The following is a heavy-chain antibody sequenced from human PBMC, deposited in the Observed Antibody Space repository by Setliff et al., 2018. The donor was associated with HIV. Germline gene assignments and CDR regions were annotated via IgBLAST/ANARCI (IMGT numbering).Heavy chain of an antibody. J-gene: IGHJ3*02. CDR2: MYYSGSA. D-gene: IGHD3-22*01. V-gene: IGHV4-59*01. CDR3: ARDRPDLYYDSSGDAFDI. CDR1: GGSISSYY. Sequence: LSLTCTVSGGSISSYYWSWIRQPPGKGLEWIGYMYYSGSANYNPSLKSRVTMSVDPSKNQFSLKLSSVTAADTAVYYCARDRPDLYYDSSGDAFDIWGQGTMVTV.